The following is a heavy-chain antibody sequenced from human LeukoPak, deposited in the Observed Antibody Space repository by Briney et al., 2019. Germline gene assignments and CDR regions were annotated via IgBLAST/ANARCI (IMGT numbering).Heavy chain of an antibody. CDR2: IWNDGRNK. J-gene: IGHJ4*02. V-gene: IGHV3-33*01. CDR3: ARHGACVTTNCARYFGS. CDR1: GFTLSRYG. Sequence: GGSLRLSCAASGFTLSRYGMHWVRQAPGKGLEWVAVIWNDGRNKYYADSVKGRFTISRDNSKNTVYLQMNSLRAEDTAVYYCARHGACVTTNCARYFGSWGQGTLVTVSS. D-gene: IGHD4-11*01.